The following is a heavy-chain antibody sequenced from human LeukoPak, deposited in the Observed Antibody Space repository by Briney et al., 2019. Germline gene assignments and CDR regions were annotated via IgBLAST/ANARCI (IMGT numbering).Heavy chain of an antibody. CDR3: ARAQGQLVLDY. CDR1: GYTFTGYF. Sequence: GASVKVSCKASGYTFTGYFVHWVRQAPGQGLQWMGWINTNTGNPTYAQGFTGRFVFSMDTSVSTAYLQISSLKAEDTAVYYCARAQGQLVLDYWGQGTLVTVSS. J-gene: IGHJ4*02. V-gene: IGHV7-4-1*02. CDR2: INTNTGNP. D-gene: IGHD6-13*01.